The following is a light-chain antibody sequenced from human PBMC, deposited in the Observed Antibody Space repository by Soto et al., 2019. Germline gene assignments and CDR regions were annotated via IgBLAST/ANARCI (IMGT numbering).Light chain of an antibody. V-gene: IGKV1-6*01. CDR3: LQDHDDSWT. CDR2: AAS. Sequence: ATQITPSPSSLSASVVDRITIPWRASRDIGSDLSWYQQKPGKAPTLLIYAASNLQSGVPSRFRGNRSGTEFTLTVSSLQPEDFATYYCLQDHDDSWTFGQGTKVDIK. J-gene: IGKJ1*01. CDR1: RDIGSD.